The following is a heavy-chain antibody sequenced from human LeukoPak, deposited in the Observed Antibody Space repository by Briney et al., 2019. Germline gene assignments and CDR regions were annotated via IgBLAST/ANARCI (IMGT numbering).Heavy chain of an antibody. Sequence: RPSETLSLTCAVYGGSFSGYYWSWIRQPPGKGLEWIGEINHSGSTNYNPSLKSRVTISVDTSKNQFSLKLSSVTAADTAVYYCAREGDYYDSSGYYYEGYYFDYWGQGTLVTVSS. CDR3: AREGDYYDSSGYYYEGYYFDY. J-gene: IGHJ4*02. CDR2: INHSGST. D-gene: IGHD3-22*01. CDR1: GGSFSGYY. V-gene: IGHV4-34*01.